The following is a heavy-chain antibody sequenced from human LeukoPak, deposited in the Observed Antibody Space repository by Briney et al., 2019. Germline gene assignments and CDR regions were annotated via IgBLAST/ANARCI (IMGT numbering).Heavy chain of an antibody. CDR2: ISWNSGSI. V-gene: IGHV3-9*01. D-gene: IGHD3-16*01. J-gene: IGHJ3*02. CDR3: AKLTPGDAFDI. CDR1: GFTFDDYA. Sequence: GGSLRLSCAVSGFTFDDYAMHWVRQAPGKGLEWVSGISWNSGSIGYADSVKGRFTISRDNAKNSLYLQMNSLRAEDTALYYCAKLTPGDAFDIWGQGTMVTVSS.